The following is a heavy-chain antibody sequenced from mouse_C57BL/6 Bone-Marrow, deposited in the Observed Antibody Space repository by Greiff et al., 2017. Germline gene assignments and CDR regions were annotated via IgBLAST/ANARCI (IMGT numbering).Heavy chain of an antibody. D-gene: IGHD2-14*01. V-gene: IGHV14-2*01. CDR2: IDPEDGET. CDR1: GFNIKDYY. J-gene: IGHJ3*01. CDR3: AGGYEAWFAY. Sequence: EVQLQQSGAELVKPGASVTLSCTASGFNIKDYYMHWVKQRTEQGLEWIGRIDPEDGETKYAPKFPGKATITADTSSNTAYLQLRSLTSEDTAVYYWAGGYEAWFAYWGQGTLVTVSA.